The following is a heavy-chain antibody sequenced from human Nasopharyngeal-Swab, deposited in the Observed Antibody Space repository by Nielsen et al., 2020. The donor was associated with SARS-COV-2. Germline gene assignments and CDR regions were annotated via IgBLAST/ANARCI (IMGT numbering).Heavy chain of an antibody. Sequence: GKSLKISCAASGFTVSSNYMSWVRQAPGKGLEWVSVIYSGGSTYYADSVKGRFTISRDNSKNTLYLQMNSLRAEDTAVYYCARWEPHDAFDIWGQGTMVTVSS. D-gene: IGHD1-26*01. V-gene: IGHV3-53*01. CDR2: IYSGGST. J-gene: IGHJ3*02. CDR3: ARWEPHDAFDI. CDR1: GFTVSSNY.